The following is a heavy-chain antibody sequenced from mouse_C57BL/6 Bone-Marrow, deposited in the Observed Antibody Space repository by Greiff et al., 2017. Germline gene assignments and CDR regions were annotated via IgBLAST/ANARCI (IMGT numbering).Heavy chain of an antibody. CDR1: GFNIKDAY. Sequence: VQLQQSGAELVRPGASVKLSCTASGFNIKDAYMHWVKQRPEQGLEWIGWIDPANGDTEYATKFQGKATITADTSSNTAYLQLSSLTSEDTAVYYCTTLYYEYDEDYWGQGTPLTVSS. CDR2: IDPANGDT. D-gene: IGHD2-4*01. J-gene: IGHJ2*01. CDR3: TTLYYEYDEDY. V-gene: IGHV14-4*01.